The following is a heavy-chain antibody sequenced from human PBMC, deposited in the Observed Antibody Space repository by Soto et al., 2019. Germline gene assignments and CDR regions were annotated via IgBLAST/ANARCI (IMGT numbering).Heavy chain of an antibody. V-gene: IGHV1-18*01. CDR1: DKTFLSYG. CDR3: ATQIDTVMVFRD. CDR2: ISPYNGNT. J-gene: IGHJ4*02. D-gene: IGHD5-18*01. Sequence: QVQLVQSGAEVKKPGASVKVSCKASDKTFLSYGISWVRQGPGQGLEWMGWISPYNGNTNYAQKLQGRVTMTTDTSTSTAYMELRSLRSDDTAVYYCATQIDTVMVFRDWGQGTLFPVSS.